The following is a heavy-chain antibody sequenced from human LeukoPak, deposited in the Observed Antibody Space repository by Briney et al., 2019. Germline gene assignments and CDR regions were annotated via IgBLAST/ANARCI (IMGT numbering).Heavy chain of an antibody. V-gene: IGHV3-30*04. D-gene: IGHD1-26*01. J-gene: IGHJ4*02. CDR2: IRYDGSNK. CDR3: VIGGYYVGGYFDY. CDR1: GFTFSSYA. Sequence: GRSLRLSCAASGFTFSSYAMHWVRQAPGKGLEWVAFIRYDGSNKYYADSVKGRFTISRDNSKNTLYLQMNSLRAEDTVVYYCVIGGYYVGGYFDYCRQGTLVTASS.